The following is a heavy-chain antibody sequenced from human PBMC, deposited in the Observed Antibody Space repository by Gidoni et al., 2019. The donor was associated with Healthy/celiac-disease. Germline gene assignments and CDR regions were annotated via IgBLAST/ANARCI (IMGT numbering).Heavy chain of an antibody. CDR1: GFTFSSYA. CDR3: AKTVVVVAATYYFDY. J-gene: IGHJ4*02. V-gene: IGHV3-23*01. D-gene: IGHD2-15*01. CDR2: ISGSGGST. Sequence: EVQLLESGGGLVQPGGSLGLCCAASGFTFSSYAMSWVRQGPGKGLEWVSAISGSGGSTYYADSVKGRFTISRDNSKNTLYLQMNSLRAEDTAVYYCAKTVVVVAATYYFDYWGQGTLVTVSS.